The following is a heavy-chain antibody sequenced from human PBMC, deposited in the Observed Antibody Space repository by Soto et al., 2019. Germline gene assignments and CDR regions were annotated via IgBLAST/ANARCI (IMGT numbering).Heavy chain of an antibody. V-gene: IGHV2-5*02. J-gene: IGHJ4*02. Sequence: QITLKESGPTLVKPTQTLTLTCTFSGFSLSTGELGVGWIRQPPGKAPEWLAVIYWDDNKLYSPSLKSRLTXLXXTTNNQVVLIMANMDPVDTATYYCAHRRRTSYYDYWGQGILVTVSS. CDR3: AHRRRTSYYDY. D-gene: IGHD3-16*01. CDR2: IYWDDNK. CDR1: GFSLSTGELG.